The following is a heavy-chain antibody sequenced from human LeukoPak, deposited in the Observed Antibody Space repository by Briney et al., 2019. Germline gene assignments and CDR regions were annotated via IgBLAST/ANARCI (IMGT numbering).Heavy chain of an antibody. D-gene: IGHD3-10*01. V-gene: IGHV3-30-3*01. CDR1: GFTFSSYA. Sequence: PGRSLGLSCAASGFTFSSYAMGWVRQAPGKGLEWVAVISHDGSNKYYADSVKGRFTISRDNAKNTLYLQMNSLRAEATAVYYCARDGGATMVRGVATYDSWGQGTLVTLSS. J-gene: IGHJ4*02. CDR3: ARDGGATMVRGVATYDS. CDR2: ISHDGSNK.